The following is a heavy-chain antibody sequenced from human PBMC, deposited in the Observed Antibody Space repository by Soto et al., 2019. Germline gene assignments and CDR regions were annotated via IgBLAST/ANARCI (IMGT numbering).Heavy chain of an antibody. Sequence: GGSLRLSCAASGITFSRYPMHWVRQAPGKGLEYVSAISSNENSTFYADSVRGRFTLSRDNFKNTLYLQMGSLRVEDMAVYYCARGLIPYGMDVWGQGTTVTVSS. CDR2: ISSNENST. CDR1: GITFSRYP. J-gene: IGHJ6*02. CDR3: ARGLIPYGMDV. V-gene: IGHV3-64*02.